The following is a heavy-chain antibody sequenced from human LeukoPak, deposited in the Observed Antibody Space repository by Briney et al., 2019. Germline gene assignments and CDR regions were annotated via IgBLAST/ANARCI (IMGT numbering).Heavy chain of an antibody. Sequence: GGSLRLSCAASGFTFSGYWMSWVRQAPGKGLECVANVNEDGSEKYYADSVKGRLTISRDNAKNSLYLQVNSLRAEDTAVYYCARRGPLDCWGQGTLVAVSS. CDR2: VNEDGSEK. CDR3: ARRGPLDC. J-gene: IGHJ4*02. CDR1: GFTFSGYW. V-gene: IGHV3-7*01.